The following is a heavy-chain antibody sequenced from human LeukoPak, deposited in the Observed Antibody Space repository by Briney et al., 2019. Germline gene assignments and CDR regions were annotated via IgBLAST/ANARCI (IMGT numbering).Heavy chain of an antibody. CDR1: GYSISSGYY. CDR2: IYHSGSS. V-gene: IGHV4-38-2*01. J-gene: IGHJ4*02. Sequence: SETLSLTCAVSGYSISSGYYWGWIRQPPGKGLEWIGSIYHSGSSYYNPSLKSRVTISVDTSKNQFSLKLSSVTAADTAVYYCALFDGGYWGQGTLVTVSS. D-gene: IGHD2-15*01. CDR3: ALFDGGY.